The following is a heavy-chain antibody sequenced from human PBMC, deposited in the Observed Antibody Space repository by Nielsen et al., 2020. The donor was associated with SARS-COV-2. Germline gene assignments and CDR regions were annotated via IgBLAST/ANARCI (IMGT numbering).Heavy chain of an antibody. CDR1: GGSFSGYY. J-gene: IGHJ6*04. Sequence: SETLSLTCAVYGGSFSGYYWSWIRQPPGKGLERIGEINHSGSTNYNPSLKSRVTISVDTSKNQFSLKLSSVTAADTAVYYCARHDRITIFGVGEVDVWGKGTTVTVSS. D-gene: IGHD3-3*01. CDR2: INHSGST. CDR3: ARHDRITIFGVGEVDV. V-gene: IGHV4-34*01.